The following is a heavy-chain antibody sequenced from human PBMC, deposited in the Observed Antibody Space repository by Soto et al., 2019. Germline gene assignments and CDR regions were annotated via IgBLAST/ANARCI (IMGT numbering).Heavy chain of an antibody. D-gene: IGHD6-13*01. CDR2: ISYDGSNK. CDR3: AKDPQQLIVYFDY. V-gene: IGHV3-30*18. Sequence: PGGSLRLSCAASGFTFSSYGMHWVRQAPGKGLEWVAVISYDGSNKYYAASVKGLFTISRDFSKNTLFLQMNSLRAEDTAVYYCAKDPQQLIVYFDYWGQGTQVTVPS. J-gene: IGHJ4*02. CDR1: GFTFSSYG.